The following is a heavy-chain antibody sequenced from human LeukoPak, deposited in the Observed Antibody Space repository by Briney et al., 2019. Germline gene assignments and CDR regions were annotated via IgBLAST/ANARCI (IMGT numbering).Heavy chain of an antibody. CDR3: ARDYGDYHFDY. CDR2: INPNSGGT. CDR1: GYTFTGYY. Sequence: ASVKVSCKASGYTFTGYYMHWVRQAPGQGLEWMGWINPNSGGTNYAQKFQGRVTMTRDTSISTAYMEPSRLRADDTAVYYCARDYGDYHFDYWGQGTLVTVSS. V-gene: IGHV1-2*02. J-gene: IGHJ4*02. D-gene: IGHD4-17*01.